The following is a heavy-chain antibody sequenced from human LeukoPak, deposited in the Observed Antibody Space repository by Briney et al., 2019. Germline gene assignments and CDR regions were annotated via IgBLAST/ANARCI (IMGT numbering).Heavy chain of an antibody. Sequence: GGSLRLSCAASGFTFSSYSMNWVRQAPGKGLEWVSSISSSSSYIYYADSVKGRFTISRYNAKNSLYLQMNSLRAEDTAVYYCARVPARGSHAFDIWGQGTMVTVSS. CDR2: ISSSSSYI. CDR1: GFTFSSYS. J-gene: IGHJ3*02. D-gene: IGHD6-19*01. CDR3: ARVPARGSHAFDI. V-gene: IGHV3-21*01.